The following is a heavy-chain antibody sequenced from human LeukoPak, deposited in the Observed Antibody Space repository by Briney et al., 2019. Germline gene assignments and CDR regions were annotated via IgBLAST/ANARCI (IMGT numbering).Heavy chain of an antibody. Sequence: PSETLSLTCAVYGGSFSGYYWSWIRQPPGKALEWIGEINHSGSTNYNPSLKSRVTISVDTSKNQFSLKLSSVTAADTAVYYCARGGGYCSGGSCYSLNWFDPWGQGTLVTVSS. CDR1: GGSFSGYY. CDR3: ARGGGYCSGGSCYSLNWFDP. V-gene: IGHV4-34*01. D-gene: IGHD2-15*01. J-gene: IGHJ5*02. CDR2: INHSGST.